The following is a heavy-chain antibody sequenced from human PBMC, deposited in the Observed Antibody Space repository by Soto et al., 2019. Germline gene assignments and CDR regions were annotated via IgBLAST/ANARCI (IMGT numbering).Heavy chain of an antibody. D-gene: IGHD1-26*01. J-gene: IGHJ4*02. CDR1: GFTFSSYA. V-gene: IGHV3-30-3*01. CDR2: ISYDGSNK. Sequence: QVQLVESGGGVVQPGRSLRLSCAASGFTFSSYAMHWVRQAPGKGLEWVAVISYDGSNKYYADSVKGRFTISRDNSKNTLYLQMNSLRAEDTAVYYCARDQSGRSWLRGDYWGQGTLVTVSS. CDR3: ARDQSGRSWLRGDY.